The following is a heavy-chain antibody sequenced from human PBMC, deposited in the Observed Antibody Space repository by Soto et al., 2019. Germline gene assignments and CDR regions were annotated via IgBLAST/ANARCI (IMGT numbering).Heavy chain of an antibody. CDR2: IIPIFGTA. V-gene: IGHV1-69*13. J-gene: IGHJ6*03. D-gene: IGHD6-13*01. Sequence: PVKVACPASGGTFSTYASSWWQQAPGQGIEWMGGIIPIFGTANYAQKFQGRVTITADESTSTAYMELSSLRSEDTAVYYCARNRSESSSRHGYNGGMLGWGKGTMETVYS. CDR1: GGTFSTYA. CDR3: ARNRSESSSRHGYNGGMLG.